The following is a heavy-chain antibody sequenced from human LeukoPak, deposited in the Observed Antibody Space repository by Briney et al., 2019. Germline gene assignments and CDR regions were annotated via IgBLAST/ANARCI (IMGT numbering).Heavy chain of an antibody. CDR2: ISSRSSTI. D-gene: IGHD3-10*01. CDR1: GFIFSSYW. V-gene: IGHV3-48*01. CDR3: ARDGYYYGSGSYYKVDFDC. J-gene: IGHJ4*02. Sequence: PGRSLRLSCAASGFIFSSYWMSWVRQAPGKGLEWVTYISSRSSTIYYADSVKGRFTISRDNAKNSLYLQMNSLRAEDTAVYYCARDGYYYGSGSYYKVDFDCWGQGTLVTVSS.